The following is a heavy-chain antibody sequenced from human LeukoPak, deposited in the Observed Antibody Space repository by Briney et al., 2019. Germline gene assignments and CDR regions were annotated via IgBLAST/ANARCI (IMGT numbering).Heavy chain of an antibody. Sequence: ASVKVSCKASGYTFTSYGISWVRQAPGQGLEWMGWISAYNGNTNYAQKFQGRVTMTRDTSISTAYMELSRLRSDDTAVYYCARDSGHDAFDIWGQGTMVTVSS. CDR2: ISAYNGNT. J-gene: IGHJ3*02. V-gene: IGHV1-18*01. CDR3: ARDSGHDAFDI. CDR1: GYTFTSYG. D-gene: IGHD5-12*01.